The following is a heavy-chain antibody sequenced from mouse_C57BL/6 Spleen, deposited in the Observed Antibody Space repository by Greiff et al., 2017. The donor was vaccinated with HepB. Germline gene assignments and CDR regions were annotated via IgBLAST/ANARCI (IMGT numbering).Heavy chain of an antibody. J-gene: IGHJ2*01. CDR2: INPSSGYT. V-gene: IGHV1-7*01. CDR3: ARGTTVVRCYFDY. D-gene: IGHD1-1*01. CDR1: GYTFTSYW. Sequence: QVHVKQSGAELAKPGASVKLPCKASGYTFTSYWMHWVKQRPGQGLEWIGYINPSSGYTKSNQKFKDKATLTADKSSSTAYMQLSSLTYEDSAVYYCARGTTVVRCYFDYWGQGTTLTVSS.